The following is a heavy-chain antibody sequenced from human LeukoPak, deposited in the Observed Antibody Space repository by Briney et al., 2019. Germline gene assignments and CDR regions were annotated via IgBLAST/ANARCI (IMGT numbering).Heavy chain of an antibody. V-gene: IGHV3-53*01. CDR2: IYSGGST. CDR3: ARDADTSSRYSRFDY. Sequence: GGSLRLSCAASGFTVSSNYMSWVRQAPGKGLEWVSVIYSGGSTYYADSVKGRFAISRDNSKNTVYLQMNSLRAEDTAVYYCARDADTSSRYSRFDYWGQGTLVPVSS. D-gene: IGHD3-22*01. J-gene: IGHJ4*02. CDR1: GFTVSSNY.